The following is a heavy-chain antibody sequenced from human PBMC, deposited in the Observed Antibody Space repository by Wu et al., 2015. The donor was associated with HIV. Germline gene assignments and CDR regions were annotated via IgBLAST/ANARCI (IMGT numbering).Heavy chain of an antibody. D-gene: IGHD3-22*01. Sequence: QVQLVQSGAEVKKPGSSVKVSCKASGGTFSSYSINWVRQAPGQGLEWMGRIIAIFGTANYAQKFQGRVTITADESTSTAYMELSSLRSEDTAVYYCARVAYYDSSGYYQGAEYFQHWGQGTLVTVSS. CDR2: IIAIFGTA. J-gene: IGHJ1*01. V-gene: IGHV1-69*13. CDR3: ARVAYYDSSGYYQGAEYFQH. CDR1: GGTFSSYS.